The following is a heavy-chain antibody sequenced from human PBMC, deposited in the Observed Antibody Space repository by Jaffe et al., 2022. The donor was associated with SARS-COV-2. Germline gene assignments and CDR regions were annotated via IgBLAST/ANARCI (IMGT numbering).Heavy chain of an antibody. Sequence: QVQLVESGGGVVQPGRSLRLSCAASGFTFSSYAMHWVRQAPGKGLEWVAVISYDGSNKYYADSVKGRFTISRDNSKNTLYLQMNSLRAEDTAVYYCASQYDYVWGSYRSEDDYWGQGTLVTVSS. D-gene: IGHD3-16*02. J-gene: IGHJ4*02. CDR3: ASQYDYVWGSYRSEDDY. V-gene: IGHV3-30*04. CDR2: ISYDGSNK. CDR1: GFTFSSYA.